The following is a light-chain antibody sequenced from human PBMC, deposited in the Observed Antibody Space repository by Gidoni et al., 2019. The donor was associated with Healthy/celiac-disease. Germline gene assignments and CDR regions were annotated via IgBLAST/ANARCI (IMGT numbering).Light chain of an antibody. V-gene: IGKV3-20*01. CDR1: QSVSSSY. Sequence: EIVWTQSPGTLSLSPGERATLACRASQSVSSSYLAWYQQKPGQAPRLLIYGASIRATGIPDRFSGSGSGPAFTLTIIRLEPADFAVYYCQQYGSSPPLTFXQXTKVEIK. J-gene: IGKJ1*01. CDR2: GAS. CDR3: QQYGSSPPLT.